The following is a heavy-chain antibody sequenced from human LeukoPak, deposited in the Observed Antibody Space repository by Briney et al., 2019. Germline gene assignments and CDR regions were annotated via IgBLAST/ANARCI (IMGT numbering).Heavy chain of an antibody. CDR3: ARRSFHYGDYGADAFDI. V-gene: IGHV4-61*02. D-gene: IGHD4-17*01. CDR1: GGSISSGSYY. Sequence: PSETLSLTCTVSGGSISSGSYYWSWIRQPAGKGLEWIGRIYTSGSTNYNPSLKSRVTISVDTSKNQFSLKLSSVTAADTAVYYCARRSFHYGDYGADAFDIWGQGTMVTVSS. CDR2: IYTSGST. J-gene: IGHJ3*02.